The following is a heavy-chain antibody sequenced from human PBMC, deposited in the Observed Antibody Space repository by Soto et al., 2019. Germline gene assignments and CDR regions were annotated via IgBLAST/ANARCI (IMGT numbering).Heavy chain of an antibody. CDR3: AKEGGARSSGWYDDY. V-gene: IGHV3-33*06. Sequence: QVQLVESGGGVVQPGRSLRLSCAASGFTFSSYGMHWVRQAPGKGLEWVAVIWYDGSNKYYADSVKGRFTISRDNSKNTLYLQMNSLRAEDTAVYYCAKEGGARSSGWYDDYWGQGTLVTVSS. J-gene: IGHJ4*02. CDR2: IWYDGSNK. D-gene: IGHD6-19*01. CDR1: GFTFSSYG.